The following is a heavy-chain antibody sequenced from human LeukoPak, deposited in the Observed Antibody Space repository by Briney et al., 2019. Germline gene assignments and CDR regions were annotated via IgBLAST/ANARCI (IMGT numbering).Heavy chain of an antibody. Sequence: SETLSLTCTVSGYSISSGYYWGWIRQPPGKGLEWIGYIYYSGSTNYNPSLKSRVTISVDTSKNQFSLKLSSVTAADTAVYYCARVEMATPNWFDPWGQGTLVTVSS. J-gene: IGHJ5*02. CDR3: ARVEMATPNWFDP. V-gene: IGHV4-61*01. CDR1: GYSISSGYY. D-gene: IGHD5-24*01. CDR2: IYYSGST.